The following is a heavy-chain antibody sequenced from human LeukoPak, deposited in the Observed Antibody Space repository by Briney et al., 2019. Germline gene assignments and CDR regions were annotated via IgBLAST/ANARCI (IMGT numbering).Heavy chain of an antibody. CDR2: IIVGSGAT. Sequence: SVKVFCKASGFTSTNFAVQWVRQARGQRLEWIGWIIVGSGATKCAQDFQERVTITRDLSTSTLYMELRSLTSEDTAVYYCAADLSNPRMGASYLDSRGQGTLVTVSS. J-gene: IGHJ4*02. D-gene: IGHD3-16*01. CDR1: GFTSTNFA. V-gene: IGHV1-58*01. CDR3: AADLSNPRMGASYLDS.